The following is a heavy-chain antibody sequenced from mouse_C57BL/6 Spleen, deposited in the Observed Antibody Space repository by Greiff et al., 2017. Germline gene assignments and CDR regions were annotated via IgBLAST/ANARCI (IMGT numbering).Heavy chain of an antibody. J-gene: IGHJ2*01. CDR3: ARSGGRGSVVYFDY. CDR1: GYAFTNYL. CDR2: INPGSGGT. Sequence: QVQLKQSGAELVRPGTSVKVSCKASGYAFTNYLIEWVKQRPGQGLEWIGVINPGSGGTNYNEKFKGKATLTADKSSSTAYMQLSSLTSEDSAVYFCARSGGRGSVVYFDYWGQGTTLTVSS. D-gene: IGHD3-1*01. V-gene: IGHV1-54*01.